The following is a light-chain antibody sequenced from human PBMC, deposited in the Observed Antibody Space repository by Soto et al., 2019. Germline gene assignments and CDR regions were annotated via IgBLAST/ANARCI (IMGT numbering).Light chain of an antibody. CDR3: SSYPTTATLL. Sequence: QSALTQPASVSGSPGQWITISCTGTSSNIGGHDYVSWYQHFPGKAPKLILYEVTQRPSGISPRFSGSKSGNTASLTIAGLQYEDEDDYYCSSYPTTATLLFGGGTKLTVL. CDR2: EVT. J-gene: IGLJ3*02. V-gene: IGLV2-14*01. CDR1: SSNIGGHDY.